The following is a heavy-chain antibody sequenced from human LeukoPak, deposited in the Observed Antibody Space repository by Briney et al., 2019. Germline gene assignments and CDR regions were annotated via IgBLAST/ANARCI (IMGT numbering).Heavy chain of an antibody. D-gene: IGHD3-3*01. Sequence: GGSLRLSCAASGFTFSSYAMSWVRQAPGKGLEWVSAISGSGGSTYYADSVKGRFTISRDNSKNTLYLQMNSLRAEDTAVYYCARDGVRYDFWSGSVDYWGQGTRVTVSS. CDR1: GFTFSSYA. V-gene: IGHV3-23*01. CDR2: ISGSGGST. J-gene: IGHJ4*02. CDR3: ARDGVRYDFWSGSVDY.